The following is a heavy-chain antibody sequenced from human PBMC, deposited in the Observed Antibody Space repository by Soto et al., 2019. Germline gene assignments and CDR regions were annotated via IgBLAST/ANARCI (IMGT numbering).Heavy chain of an antibody. Sequence: GGSLRLSCAASGFTFSNYAMTWVRQAPGKGLEWVSGISGGGVTTYYADSVKGRFTISRDNSKNTLYMQMNSLRAEDTVVYYCAKGLTIEAWGQGTLVTVSS. J-gene: IGHJ5*02. CDR1: GFTFSNYA. CDR2: ISGGGVTT. V-gene: IGHV3-23*01. CDR3: AKGLTIEA. D-gene: IGHD3-9*01.